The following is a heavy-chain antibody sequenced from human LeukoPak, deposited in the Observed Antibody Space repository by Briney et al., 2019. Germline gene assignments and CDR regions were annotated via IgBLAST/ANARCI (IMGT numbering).Heavy chain of an antibody. CDR3: ARDPDPPLYYFDY. Sequence: KPGGSLRLSCAASGFTFSTHSMNWVRQAPGKGLEWVSYISSSSSYTNYADSVKGRFTISRDNAKNSLYLQMNSLRAEDTAVYYCARDPDPPLYYFDYWGQGTLVTVSS. J-gene: IGHJ4*02. CDR2: ISSSSSYT. CDR1: GFTFSTHS. V-gene: IGHV3-21*05. D-gene: IGHD1-14*01.